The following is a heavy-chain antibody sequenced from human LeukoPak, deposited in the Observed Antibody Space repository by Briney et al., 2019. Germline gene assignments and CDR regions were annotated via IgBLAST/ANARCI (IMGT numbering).Heavy chain of an antibody. CDR1: GGSISSYY. CDR2: IYYSGST. J-gene: IGHJ6*03. CDR3: ARTTEGGYSYGSFYYYYMDV. V-gene: IGHV4-59*01. D-gene: IGHD5-18*01. Sequence: SETLSLTCTVSGGSISSYYWSWIRQPPGKGLEWIGFIYYSGSTNYNPSLKSRVTISGHTSKNQFSLKLSSVTAADTAVYYCARTTEGGYSYGSFYYYYMDVWGKGATVTISS.